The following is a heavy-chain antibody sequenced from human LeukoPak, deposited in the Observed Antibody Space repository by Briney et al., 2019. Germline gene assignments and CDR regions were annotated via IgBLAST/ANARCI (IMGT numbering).Heavy chain of an antibody. D-gene: IGHD5-24*01. Sequence: PGGSLRLSCAASGFTFSSYAMSWVRQAPGKGLEWVSAISGSGGSTYYADSVKGRFTISRDNFKNTVYLQMNSVRAEDTAVYYCAKVRNGYLFDYWGQGTLVTVSS. V-gene: IGHV3-23*01. CDR2: ISGSGGST. J-gene: IGHJ4*02. CDR3: AKVRNGYLFDY. CDR1: GFTFSSYA.